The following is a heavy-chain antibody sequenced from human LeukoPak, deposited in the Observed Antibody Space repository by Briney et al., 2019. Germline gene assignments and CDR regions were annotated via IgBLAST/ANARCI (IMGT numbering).Heavy chain of an antibody. CDR1: GFTFSSYG. CDR3: AKDRDGYSYGSNYYMDV. D-gene: IGHD5-18*01. J-gene: IGHJ6*03. Sequence: GGSLRLSCAASGFTFSSYGMHWVRQAPGKGLEWVAFIRYDGSNKYYADSVKGRFTISRDNSKNTLYLQMNSLRAEDTAVYYCAKDRDGYSYGSNYYMDVWGKGTTVTVSS. CDR2: IRYDGSNK. V-gene: IGHV3-30*02.